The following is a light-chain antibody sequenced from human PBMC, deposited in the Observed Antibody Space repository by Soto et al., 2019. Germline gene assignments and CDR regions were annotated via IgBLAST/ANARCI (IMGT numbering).Light chain of an antibody. Sequence: EIVMTQSPATLSVSPGERATLSCRASQSVSSNLTWYQQKPGQAPRLLIYGASTRDTGIPARFSCSGSGTEFTLTISSLQSEDFAVYYCQQYNNWPPTFGQGTKVEIK. J-gene: IGKJ1*01. CDR1: QSVSSN. V-gene: IGKV3-15*01. CDR2: GAS. CDR3: QQYNNWPPT.